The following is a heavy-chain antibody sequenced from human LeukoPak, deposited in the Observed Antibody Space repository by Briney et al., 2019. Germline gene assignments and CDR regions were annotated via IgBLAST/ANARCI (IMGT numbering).Heavy chain of an antibody. CDR3: ARGGSNIDY. V-gene: IGHV3-30-3*01. D-gene: IGHD3-16*01. CDR1: GFTFTSSA. Sequence: PGKSLRLSCAASGFTFTSSAMHWVRQAPGKGLEWVAVISYDGSNKYYADSVKGRFTISRDNSKNTLYLQMNSLRAEDTAVYYCARGGSNIDYWGQGTLVTVSS. J-gene: IGHJ4*02. CDR2: ISYDGSNK.